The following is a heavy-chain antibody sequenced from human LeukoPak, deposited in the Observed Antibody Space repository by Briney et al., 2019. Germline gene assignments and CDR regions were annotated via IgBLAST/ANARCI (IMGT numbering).Heavy chain of an antibody. CDR1: GGSFSNYY. CDR3: ARLYSSSSGRVLDI. J-gene: IGHJ3*02. V-gene: IGHV4-4*07. CDR2: IYTSGST. D-gene: IGHD6-6*01. Sequence: SETLSLICNVSGGSFSNYYWNWIRQPAGKGLEWIGHIYTSGSTNYNPSLKSRVTMSVDTSKNQFSLKLRSVTAADTAVYYCARLYSSSSGRVLDIWGQGTMVTVSS.